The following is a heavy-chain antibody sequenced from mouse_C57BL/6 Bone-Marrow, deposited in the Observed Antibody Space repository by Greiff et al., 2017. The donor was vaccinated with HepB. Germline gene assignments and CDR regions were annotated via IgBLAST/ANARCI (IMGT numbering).Heavy chain of an antibody. CDR1: GYTFTDYN. J-gene: IGHJ4*01. Sequence: VQLKESGPELVKPGASVKIPCKASGYTFTDYNMDWVKQSHGKSLEWIGDINPNNGGTIYNQKFKGKATLTVDKSSSTAYMELRSLTSEDTAVYYCARAQATFIDAMDYWGQGTSVTVSS. V-gene: IGHV1-18*01. CDR2: INPNNGGT. CDR3: ARAQATFIDAMDY. D-gene: IGHD3-2*02.